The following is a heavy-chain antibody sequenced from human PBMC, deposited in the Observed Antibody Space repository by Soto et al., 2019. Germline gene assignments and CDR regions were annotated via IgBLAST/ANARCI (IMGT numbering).Heavy chain of an antibody. CDR3: AISTGSYYSDFDY. V-gene: IGHV3-9*01. D-gene: IGHD1-26*01. CDR1: GFTFDDCA. CDR2: ISGNSDEI. J-gene: IGHJ4*02. Sequence: PGGSLRLSCEHSGFTFDDCAMHWVRQVPGEGLEWVSGISGNSDEIDYADSVKGRFTISRDNAKKSLYLQMHSLRADDTALYYCAISTGSYYSDFDYWGQGTLVTVSS.